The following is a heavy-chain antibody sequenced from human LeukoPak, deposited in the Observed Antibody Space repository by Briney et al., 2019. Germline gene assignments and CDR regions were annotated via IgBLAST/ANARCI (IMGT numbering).Heavy chain of an antibody. D-gene: IGHD3-9*01. CDR3: ARVIGYDILTGYYIKNYYYYYMDV. J-gene: IGHJ6*03. CDR2: INTNTGNP. CDR1: GYTFTSYA. Sequence: GASVKVSCKASGYTFTSYAMNWVRQAPGQGLEWMGWINTNTGNPTYAQGFTGRFVFSLDTSVSTAYLQISSLKAEDTAVYYCARVIGYDILTGYYIKNYYYYYMDVWGKGTTVTVSS. V-gene: IGHV7-4-1*02.